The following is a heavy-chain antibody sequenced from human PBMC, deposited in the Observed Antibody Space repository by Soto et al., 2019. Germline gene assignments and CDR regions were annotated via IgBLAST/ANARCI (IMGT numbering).Heavy chain of an antibody. CDR1: GDSFSVYY. D-gene: IGHD1-7*01. CDR2: VSYGGST. J-gene: IGHJ4*02. Sequence: PSETLSLTCTVSGDSFSVYYWTWIRQPPGKGLEWIGYVSYGGSTTYNPSLKSRVTISMDTSKTQFSVNLSSVTAADTAVYYCARGGYNWNFFTFHYWGQGSLVTVSS. V-gene: IGHV4-59*01. CDR3: ARGGYNWNFFTFHY.